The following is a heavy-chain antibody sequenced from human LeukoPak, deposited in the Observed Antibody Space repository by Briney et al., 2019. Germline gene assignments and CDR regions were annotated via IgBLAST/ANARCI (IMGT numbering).Heavy chain of an antibody. CDR1: GYTFXXXX. D-gene: IGHD5-18*01. Sequence: ASVKVSCXASGYTFXXXXXXXVRQAXGXXXXXXXWISAXXXXXNXAXXXXXXXXXXTDXSTSTAYMELRSLRSDDTAVYYCAREGGYSNAYAFDYWGQGTLVTVSS. CDR3: AREGGYSNAYAFDY. V-gene: IGHV1-18*01. CDR2: ISAXXXXX. J-gene: IGHJ4*02.